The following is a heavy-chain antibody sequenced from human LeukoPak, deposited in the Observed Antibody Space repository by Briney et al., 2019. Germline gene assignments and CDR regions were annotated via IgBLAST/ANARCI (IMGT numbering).Heavy chain of an antibody. CDR2: IGHAGSPA. D-gene: IGHD2-21*01. J-gene: IGHJ3*01. Sequence: GGSLRLSCEASGFTFSSHSMTWVRQAPGKTLEWISYIGHAGSPAHYADSVRGRFTISRDNARNSLYLQMNSLTVEDTAVYYCARDQRPYCGGDCYCATDLWGGRTLVTVSS. CDR3: ARDQRPYCGGDCYCATDL. CDR1: GFTFSSHS. V-gene: IGHV3-48*01.